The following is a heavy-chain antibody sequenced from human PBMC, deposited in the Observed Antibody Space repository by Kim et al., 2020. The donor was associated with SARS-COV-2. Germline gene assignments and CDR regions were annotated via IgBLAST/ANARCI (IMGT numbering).Heavy chain of an antibody. V-gene: IGHV3-73*01. D-gene: IGHD1-26*01. Sequence: GGSLRLSCAASGFTFSGSAIHWVRQASGKGLEWVGRIRSKANSYATAYAASVQGRFTISRDDSKNTAYLQMNSLKTEDTAVYYCTSAILGIVGTNIYWYFDLWGRGTLVTVSS. CDR2: IRSKANSYAT. J-gene: IGHJ2*01. CDR1: GFTFSGSA. CDR3: TSAILGIVGTNIYWYFDL.